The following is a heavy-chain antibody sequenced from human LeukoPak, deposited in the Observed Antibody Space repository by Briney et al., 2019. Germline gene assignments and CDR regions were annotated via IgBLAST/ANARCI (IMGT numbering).Heavy chain of an antibody. CDR3: ARDGPPGYCSSTSCPLDY. J-gene: IGHJ4*02. V-gene: IGHV1-69*13. CDR1: GGTFSSYA. Sequence: SVKVSCKASGGTFSSYAISWVRQAPGQGLEWMGGIIPIIGTANYAQKFQGRVTITADESTSTAYMELSSLRSEDTAVYYCARDGPPGYCSSTSCPLDYWGQGTLVTVSS. CDR2: IIPIIGTA. D-gene: IGHD2-2*01.